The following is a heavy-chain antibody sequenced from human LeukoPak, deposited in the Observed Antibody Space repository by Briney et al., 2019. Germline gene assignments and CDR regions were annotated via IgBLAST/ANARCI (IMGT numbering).Heavy chain of an antibody. D-gene: IGHD3-10*02. CDR2: INQDGTEK. CDR3: AELGITMIGGV. J-gene: IGHJ6*04. Sequence: GGSLRLSCAASGFTFTTYWMSWVRQAPGKGLEWVANINQDGTEKYYVDSVKGRFTISRDNAKNSLYLQMNSLRAEDTAVYYCAELGITMIGGVWGKGTTVTISS. CDR1: GFTFTTYW. V-gene: IGHV3-7*01.